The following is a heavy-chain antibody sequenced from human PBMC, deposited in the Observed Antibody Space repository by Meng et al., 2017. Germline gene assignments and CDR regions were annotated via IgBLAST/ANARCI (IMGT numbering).Heavy chain of an antibody. CDR1: GYSISSGYY. Sequence: SETLSLTCTVSGYSISSGYYWGWIRQPPGKGLEWIGSIYYSGSTYYNPSLKSRVTISVDTSKNQFSLKLSSVTAADTAVYYCARNDCSSTSCYAYYYYGMDVWGQGTTVTVSS. J-gene: IGHJ6*02. D-gene: IGHD2-2*01. V-gene: IGHV4-38-2*02. CDR3: ARNDCSSTSCYAYYYYGMDV. CDR2: IYYSGST.